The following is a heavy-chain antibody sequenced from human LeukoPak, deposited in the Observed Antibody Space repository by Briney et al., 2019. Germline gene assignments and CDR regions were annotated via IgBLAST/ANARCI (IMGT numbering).Heavy chain of an antibody. Sequence: GGSLRLSCAASGFTFSSYGVSWVRQAPGKGLEWVSGISGSGHRTYYADSVKGRFTISRDNSKNTLYLQMNSLRAEDTAVFYCARDDFQYGMDVWGKGTTVTISS. CDR3: ARDDFQYGMDV. V-gene: IGHV3-23*01. CDR1: GFTFSSYG. CDR2: ISGSGHRT. J-gene: IGHJ6*04. D-gene: IGHD2-21*02.